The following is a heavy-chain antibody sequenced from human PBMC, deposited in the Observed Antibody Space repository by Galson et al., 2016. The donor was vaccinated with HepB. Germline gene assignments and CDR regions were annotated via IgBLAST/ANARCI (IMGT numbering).Heavy chain of an antibody. CDR2: MDPSDSFT. J-gene: IGHJ4*02. Sequence: QSGAEVKKPGESLRISCKASGYKFTHYWISWVRQTPGKGLEWIGRMDPSDSFTNYSPSFEGHVTMSTDNSINTAFLQWSSLQASDTAMYFCARLPLHDDDGLIEYWGQGTQVSVSS. CDR1: GYKFTHYW. D-gene: IGHD3-16*01. CDR3: ARLPLHDDDGLIEY. V-gene: IGHV5-10-1*01.